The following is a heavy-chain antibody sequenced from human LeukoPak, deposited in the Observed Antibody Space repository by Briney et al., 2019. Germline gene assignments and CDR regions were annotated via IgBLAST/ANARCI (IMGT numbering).Heavy chain of an antibody. CDR2: ITASSGTT. Sequence: GGSLRLSCAASGFTFRSFGMTWVRQAPGKGLEWVSGITASSGTTYYADSVKGRFTISRDNSKNTLYLQMNSLRAEDTAVYYCGRGRVSEWGQGTLVTVSS. D-gene: IGHD3-16*01. CDR3: GRGRVSE. CDR1: GFTFRSFG. J-gene: IGHJ4*02. V-gene: IGHV3-23*01.